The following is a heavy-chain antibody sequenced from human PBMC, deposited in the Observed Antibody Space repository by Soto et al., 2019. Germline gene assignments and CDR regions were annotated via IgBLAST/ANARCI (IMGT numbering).Heavy chain of an antibody. CDR2: IIPIFGTA. CDR3: ARAPVDIVATIEGLNWFDP. J-gene: IGHJ5*02. V-gene: IGHV1-69*13. D-gene: IGHD5-12*01. Sequence: GASVKVSCKASGGTFSSYAISWVRQAPGQGLEWMGGIIPIFGTANYAQKFQGRVTITADESTSTAYMELSSLRSEDTAVYYCARAPVDIVATIEGLNWFDPWGQGTLVTVSS. CDR1: GGTFSSYA.